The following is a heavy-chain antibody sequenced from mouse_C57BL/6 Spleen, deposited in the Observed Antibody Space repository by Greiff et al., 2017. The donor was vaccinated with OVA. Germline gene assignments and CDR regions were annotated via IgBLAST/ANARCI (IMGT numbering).Heavy chain of an antibody. V-gene: IGHV1-19*01. Sequence: VQLKESGPVLVKPGASVKMSCKASGYTFTDYYMNWVKQSHGKSLEWIGVINPYNGGTSYNQKFKGKATLTVDKSSSTAYMELNSLTSEDSAVYYCARWHPYYDYDGDHYYAMDYWGQGTSVTVSS. CDR2: INPYNGGT. CDR3: ARWHPYYDYDGDHYYAMDY. D-gene: IGHD2-4*01. CDR1: GYTFTDYY. J-gene: IGHJ4*01.